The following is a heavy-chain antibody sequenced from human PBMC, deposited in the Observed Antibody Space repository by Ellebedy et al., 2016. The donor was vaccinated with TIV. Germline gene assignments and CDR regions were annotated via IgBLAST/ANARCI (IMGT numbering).Heavy chain of an antibody. CDR1: GCPISSYY. V-gene: IGHV4-59*01. J-gene: IGHJ4*02. Sequence: SETLSLTXTAPGCPISSYYWSWIRQPPGKGLDWIGYIYYSGSTNYNPSLKSRVTISLDTSKNQFSLKLSSVTAADTAVSYCARDESDSSGWVYWGQGTLVTVSS. CDR2: IYYSGST. CDR3: ARDESDSSGWVY. D-gene: IGHD6-19*01.